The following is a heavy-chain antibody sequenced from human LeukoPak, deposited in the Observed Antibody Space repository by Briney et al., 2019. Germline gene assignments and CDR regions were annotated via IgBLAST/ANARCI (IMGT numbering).Heavy chain of an antibody. Sequence: GGSLRLSCAASGFTFSSTWMNWVRQGPGKGLEWVSRITSDGSSTIYADSVKGRFTISRDNAKSTVYLQVNSLRAEDTAVYYCAKLLYYYDSSQPYWGQGTLVTVSS. J-gene: IGHJ4*02. CDR2: ITSDGSST. CDR3: AKLLYYYDSSQPY. D-gene: IGHD3-22*01. V-gene: IGHV3-74*01. CDR1: GFTFSSTW.